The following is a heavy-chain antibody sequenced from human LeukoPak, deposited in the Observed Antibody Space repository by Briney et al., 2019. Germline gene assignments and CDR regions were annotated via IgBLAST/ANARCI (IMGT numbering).Heavy chain of an antibody. CDR1: GFTFSSYE. J-gene: IGHJ5*02. CDR2: VSSSGSTI. Sequence: GGSLRLSCAASGFTFSSYEMNWVRQAPGKGLEWVSYVSSSGSTIYYADSVKGRFTISRDNAKNSLYLQMNSLRAEDTSVYYCARDTNGDGWFDPWGQGTLVTVSS. V-gene: IGHV3-48*03. CDR3: ARDTNGDGWFDP. D-gene: IGHD4-17*01.